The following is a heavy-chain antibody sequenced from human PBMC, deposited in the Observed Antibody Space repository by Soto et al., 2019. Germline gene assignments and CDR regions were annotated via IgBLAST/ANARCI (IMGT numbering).Heavy chain of an antibody. Sequence: GGSLRLSCAASGFTFSDYGMHWVRQAPGEGLQWVAVIWFDGSNEHYADSVKGRFTISRDNSKNTMYLQMYSLRAGDTAVYYCARGSLYCSSTSCSYGMDVWGQGTTVTVSS. CDR1: GFTFSDYG. V-gene: IGHV3-33*01. D-gene: IGHD2-15*01. CDR3: ARGSLYCSSTSCSYGMDV. J-gene: IGHJ6*02. CDR2: IWFDGSNE.